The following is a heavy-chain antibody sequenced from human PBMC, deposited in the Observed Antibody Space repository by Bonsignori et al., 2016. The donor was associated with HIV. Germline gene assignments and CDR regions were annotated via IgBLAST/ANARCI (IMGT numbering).Heavy chain of an antibody. D-gene: IGHD5-18*01. CDR2: INPNSGGT. CDR3: NRGYSYGPLDY. Sequence: WVRQAPGQGLEWMGWINPNSGGTNYAQKFQGRVTMTRDTSISTAYMELSRLRSDDTAVYYCNRGYSYGPLDYWGQGTLVTVSS. J-gene: IGHJ4*02. V-gene: IGHV1-2*02.